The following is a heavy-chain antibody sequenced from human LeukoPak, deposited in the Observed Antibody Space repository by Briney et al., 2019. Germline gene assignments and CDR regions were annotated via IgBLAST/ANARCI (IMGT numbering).Heavy chain of an antibody. Sequence: GGSLRLSCAASGFTFSSYSMNWVRQAPGKGLEWVSYISSSSSTIYYADSVKGRFTISRDNAKNSLYLQMNSLRAEDTAVYYCARDPPGAFDIWGQGTMVTVSS. CDR3: ARDPPGAFDI. CDR1: GFTFSSYS. CDR2: ISSSSSTI. V-gene: IGHV3-48*04. J-gene: IGHJ3*02.